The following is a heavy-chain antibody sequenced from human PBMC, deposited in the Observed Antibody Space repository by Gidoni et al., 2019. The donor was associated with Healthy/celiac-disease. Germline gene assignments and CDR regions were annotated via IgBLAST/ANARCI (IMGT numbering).Heavy chain of an antibody. J-gene: IGHJ4*02. CDR2: IIPIFGTA. D-gene: IGHD2-2*02. Sequence: QVQLVQSGAEVKKPGSSVKVSCKASGGTFSSYAISWVRQAPGQGLEWMGGIIPIFGTANYAQKFQGRVTITAAVYYCAVGYCSSTSCYIGDILTGYRFDYWGQGTLVTVSP. CDR3: RFDY. V-gene: IGHV1-69*01. CDR1: GGTFSSYA.